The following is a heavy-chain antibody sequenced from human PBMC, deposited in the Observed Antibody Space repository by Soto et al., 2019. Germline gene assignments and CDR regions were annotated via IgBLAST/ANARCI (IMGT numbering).Heavy chain of an antibody. D-gene: IGHD2-15*01. CDR3: ARVSVVVVAATRDYYYYGMDV. J-gene: IGHJ6*02. V-gene: IGHV1-8*01. CDR1: GYTFTSYD. CDR2: MNPNSGNT. Sequence: ASVKVSCKASGYTFTSYDINWVRQATGQGLEWMGWMNPNSGNTGYAQKFQGRVTMTRNTSISTAYMELSSLRSEDTAVYYCARVSVVVVAATRDYYYYGMDVWGQGTTVTVSS.